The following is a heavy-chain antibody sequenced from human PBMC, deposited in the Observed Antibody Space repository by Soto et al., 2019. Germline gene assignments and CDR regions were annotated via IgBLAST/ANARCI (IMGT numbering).Heavy chain of an antibody. CDR2: IWYDGSNK. J-gene: IGHJ6*02. CDR1: GFTFSSYG. D-gene: IGHD3-10*01. CDR3: AGRAGSSYYYGMDV. V-gene: IGHV3-33*01. Sequence: QVQLVESGGGVVQPGRSLRLSCAASGFTFSSYGMHWVRQAPGKGLEWVAVIWYDGSNKYYADSVKGRFTISRDNSKNTLYLQMNSLRAEDTAVYYCAGRAGSSYYYGMDVWGQGTTVTVSS.